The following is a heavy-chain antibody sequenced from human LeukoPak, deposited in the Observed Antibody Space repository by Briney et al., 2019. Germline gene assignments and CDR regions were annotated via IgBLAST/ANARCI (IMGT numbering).Heavy chain of an antibody. CDR3: ARCPYYYDSSGYGGPDY. Sequence: GASVKVSCKASGGTFSSYTISWVRQAPGQGLEWMGRIIPNLGIANYAQKFQGRVTITADKSTSTAYMELSSLRSEDTAVYYCARCPYYYDSSGYGGPDYWGQGTLVTVSS. CDR1: GGTFSSYT. V-gene: IGHV1-69*02. CDR2: IIPNLGIA. D-gene: IGHD3-22*01. J-gene: IGHJ4*02.